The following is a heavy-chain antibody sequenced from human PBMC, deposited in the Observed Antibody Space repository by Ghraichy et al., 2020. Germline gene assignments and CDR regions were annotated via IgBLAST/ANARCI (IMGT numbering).Heavy chain of an antibody. D-gene: IGHD5-18*01. CDR3: AKRGYSYDPSRDFDY. V-gene: IGHV3-23*01. J-gene: IGHJ4*02. CDR1: GFTFSSYA. CDR2: ISGSGGST. Sequence: GESLNISCAASGFTFSSYAMSWVRQAPGKGLEWVSAISGSGGSTYYADSVKGRFTISRDNSKNTLYLQMNSLRAEDTAVYYCAKRGYSYDPSRDFDYWGQGTLVTVSS.